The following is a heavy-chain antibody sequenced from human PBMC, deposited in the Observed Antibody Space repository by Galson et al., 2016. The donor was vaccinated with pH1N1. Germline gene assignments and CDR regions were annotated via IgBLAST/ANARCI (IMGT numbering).Heavy chain of an antibody. CDR2: ITITSTTI. D-gene: IGHD1-26*01. Sequence: SLRLSCAASEFTFSSYGMNWVRQAPGKGLEWVSYITITSTTIYYADSVKGRFTISRDNAKNSLYLQMNSLRAEDTAMYYCARDFVSGSYHDACDIWGQGTMVTVSS. J-gene: IGHJ3*02. CDR3: ARDFVSGSYHDACDI. CDR1: EFTFSSYG. V-gene: IGHV3-48*01.